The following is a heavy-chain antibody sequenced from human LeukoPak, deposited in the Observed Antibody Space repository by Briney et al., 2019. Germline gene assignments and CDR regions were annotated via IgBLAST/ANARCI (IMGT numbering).Heavy chain of an antibody. V-gene: IGHV4-59*01. D-gene: IGHD3-22*01. CDR1: GGSISSYY. CDR3: ARDLGYYDSSGYFGTDAFDI. CDR2: IYYSGST. Sequence: PSETLSLTCTVSGGSISSYYWSWIRQPPGKGLEWIGYIYYSGSTNYNPSLKSRVTISVDTSKNQFSLKLSSVTAADTAVYYCARDLGYYDSSGYFGTDAFDIWGQGTMVTVSS. J-gene: IGHJ3*02.